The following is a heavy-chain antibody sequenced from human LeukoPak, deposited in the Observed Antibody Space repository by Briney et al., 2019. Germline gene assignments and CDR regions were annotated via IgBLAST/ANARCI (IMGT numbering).Heavy chain of an antibody. CDR3: AAGPVTTSRYYFDY. CDR1: GYLFTSYW. V-gene: IGHV5-51*01. Sequence: GESLQISCQGSGYLFTSYWIGWVRRLPGKGLEWMGIIYPGDSDTRYSPSFQGQVTISADKSISTAYLQWSSLKASDTAMYYCAAGPVTTSRYYFDYWGQGTLVTVSS. D-gene: IGHD4-17*01. J-gene: IGHJ4*02. CDR2: IYPGDSDT.